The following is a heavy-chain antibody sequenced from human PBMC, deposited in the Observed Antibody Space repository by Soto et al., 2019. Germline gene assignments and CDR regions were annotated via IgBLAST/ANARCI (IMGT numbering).Heavy chain of an antibody. V-gene: IGHV1-8*01. D-gene: IGHD3-10*01. CDR1: GDTFTTCD. CDR2: INPNSGNI. CDR3: ARGRASGSYYLLDY. Sequence: VASVKVSCKASGDTFTTCDINWVRQATGHGLEWMGWINPNSGNIGYAQRFRGRVTMTRDTAIRTAYMEVSSLRSDDTAVYYCARGRASGSYYLLDYWGQGTLVTV. J-gene: IGHJ4*02.